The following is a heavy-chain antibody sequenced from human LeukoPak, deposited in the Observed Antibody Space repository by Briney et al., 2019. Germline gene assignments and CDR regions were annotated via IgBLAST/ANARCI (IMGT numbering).Heavy chain of an antibody. CDR1: GFTFSGYA. V-gene: IGHV3-66*01. D-gene: IGHD6-19*01. CDR3: ARVAVAYFDY. J-gene: IGHJ4*02. Sequence: GGSLRLSCAASGFTFSGYAMSWVRQAPGKGLEWVSVIYSGGAAYYPDSVKGRFTISRDLSKNTLYLQMNDLRAEDTAVYYCARVAVAYFDYWGQGTLVTVSS. CDR2: IYSGGAA.